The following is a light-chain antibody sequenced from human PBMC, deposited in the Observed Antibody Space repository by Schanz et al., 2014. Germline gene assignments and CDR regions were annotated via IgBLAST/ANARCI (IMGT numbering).Light chain of an antibody. J-gene: IGLJ2*01. CDR3: CSYAVVTSVI. CDR2: DVI. Sequence: QSALTQPASVSGSPGQSITISCTGTSSDVGGYNYVSWYQQHPGKAPKLMIYDVIKRPSGVSNRFSGSKSGNTASLTISGLQTEDEADYYCCSYAVVTSVIFGGGTKLTVL. V-gene: IGLV2-14*01. CDR1: SSDVGGYNY.